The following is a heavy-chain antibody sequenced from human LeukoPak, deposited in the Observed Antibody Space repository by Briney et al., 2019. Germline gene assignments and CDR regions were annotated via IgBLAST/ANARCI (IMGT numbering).Heavy chain of an antibody. CDR2: IYPGDSDT. Sequence: GESLKISCKGSGYSFTSYWIGWVRQMPGKGLEWMGIIYPGDSDTRYSPSFQGQVTISADKSISTAYLQWSSLKASDTAMYYCARLSLGVTVLPTPYYFDYWGQGTLVTVSS. J-gene: IGHJ4*02. D-gene: IGHD2/OR15-2a*01. CDR1: GYSFTSYW. CDR3: ARLSLGVTVLPTPYYFDY. V-gene: IGHV5-51*01.